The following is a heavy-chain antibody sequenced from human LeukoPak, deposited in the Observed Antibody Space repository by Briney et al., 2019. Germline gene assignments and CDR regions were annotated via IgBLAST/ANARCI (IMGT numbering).Heavy chain of an antibody. D-gene: IGHD3-10*01. CDR2: IIPIFGTA. Sequence: ASVKVSCKASGYTFTSYGISWVRQAPGQGLEWMGGIIPIFGTANYAQKFQGRVTITADESTSTAYMELSSLRSEDTAVYYCARESPRGDAFDIWGQGTMVTVSS. V-gene: IGHV1-69*13. CDR1: GYTFTSYG. CDR3: ARESPRGDAFDI. J-gene: IGHJ3*02.